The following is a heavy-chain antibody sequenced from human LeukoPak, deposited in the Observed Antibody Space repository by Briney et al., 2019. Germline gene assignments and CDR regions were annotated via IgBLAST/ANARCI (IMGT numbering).Heavy chain of an antibody. Sequence: PSETLSLTCSVSGGSINKYYWSWIRQPPGGGLEWIGYIYSSGRTNYNPSLKSRVTISVDTSNNQFSLRLSSMTAADSAVYYCARHVQGYSYATLDYWGQGTLVTVSS. CDR1: GGSINKYY. J-gene: IGHJ4*02. V-gene: IGHV4-59*08. CDR2: IYSSGRT. D-gene: IGHD5-18*01. CDR3: ARHVQGYSYATLDY.